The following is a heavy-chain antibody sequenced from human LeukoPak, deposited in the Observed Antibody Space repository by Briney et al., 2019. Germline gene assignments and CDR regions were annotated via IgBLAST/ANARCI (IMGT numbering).Heavy chain of an antibody. V-gene: IGHV1-69*01. CDR3: ARGSQPYCSGGSCYHRWYYYYYMDV. CDR2: IIPIFGTA. J-gene: IGHJ6*03. D-gene: IGHD2-15*01. CDR1: GGTFSSYA. Sequence: SVKVSCKASGGTFSSYAISWVRQAPGQGLEWMGGIIPIFGTANYAQKFQGRVTITADESKSTAYMELSSLRSEDTAVYYCARGSQPYCSGGSCYHRWYYYYYMDVWGKGTTVTVSS.